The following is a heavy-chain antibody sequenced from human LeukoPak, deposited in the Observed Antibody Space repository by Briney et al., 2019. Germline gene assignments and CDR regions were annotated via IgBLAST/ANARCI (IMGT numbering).Heavy chain of an antibody. CDR3: ARDISETYYDFWSGYYKAGAFDI. Sequence: SQTLSLTCTVSGGFISSGSYYWSWIRQPAGKGLEWIGRIYTSGSTNYNPSLKSRVTISVDTSKNQFSLKLSSVTAADTAVYYCARDISETYYDFWSGYYKAGAFDIWGQGTMVTVSS. J-gene: IGHJ3*02. CDR1: GGFISSGSYY. V-gene: IGHV4-61*02. D-gene: IGHD3-3*01. CDR2: IYTSGST.